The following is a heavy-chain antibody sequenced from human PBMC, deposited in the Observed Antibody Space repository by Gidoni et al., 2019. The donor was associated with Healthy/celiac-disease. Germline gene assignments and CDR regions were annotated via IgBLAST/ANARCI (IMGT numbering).Heavy chain of an antibody. CDR2: INPSGGST. D-gene: IGHD3-22*01. CDR3: ARSPHFVYSSDYPEYYFDY. J-gene: IGHJ4*02. V-gene: IGHV1-46*01. CDR1: GYTFTSYY. Sequence: QVQLVQSGAEVKKPGASVKVSCKASGYTFTSYYMHWVRQAPGQGLEWMGIINPSGGSTSYAQKFQGRVTMTRDTSTSTVYMELSSLRSEDTAVYYCARSPHFVYSSDYPEYYFDYWGQGTLVTVSS.